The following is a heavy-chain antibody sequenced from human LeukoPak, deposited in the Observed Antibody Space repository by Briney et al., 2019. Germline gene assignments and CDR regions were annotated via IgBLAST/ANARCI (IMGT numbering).Heavy chain of an antibody. CDR3: TRCTTVTTFFDS. CDR1: GFTFSGSA. D-gene: IGHD4-17*01. CDR2: ISSKANSYAT. V-gene: IGHV3-73*01. Sequence: GGSLRLSCAASGFTFSGSAMHWVPQASGKGLEWFGRISSKANSYATAYAASVKGRFTISRDDSKNTAYLQMNSLKTEDTAVYYCTRCTTVTTFFDSWGQGTLVTVSS. J-gene: IGHJ4*02.